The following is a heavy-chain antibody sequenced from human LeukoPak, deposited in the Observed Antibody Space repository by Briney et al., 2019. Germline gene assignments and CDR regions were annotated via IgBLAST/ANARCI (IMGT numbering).Heavy chain of an antibody. J-gene: IGHJ4*02. D-gene: IGHD2-2*01. V-gene: IGHV3-23*01. CDR3: AKAYCSSTSCTRVDY. Sequence: GGSLRLFCAASGFTFSSYAMSWDRQAPGKGLEWVSAISGSDGSTYYADSVKGRFTISRDNSKNTLDLQMNSLRAEDTAVYYCAKAYCSSTSCTRVDYWGQGTLVTASS. CDR2: ISGSDGST. CDR1: GFTFSSYA.